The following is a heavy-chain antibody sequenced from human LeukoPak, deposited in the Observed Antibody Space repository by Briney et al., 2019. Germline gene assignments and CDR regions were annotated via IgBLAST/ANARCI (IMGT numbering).Heavy chain of an antibody. Sequence: ASVKVSCKASGYTFTDYSMYWVRQVPGQGLEWMGWINPYSGGTNYAQKFQGRVTMTRDTSISTAYMDLSSLRSDDTAVYYCAREGSAGDGAFDIWGQGTVVTVSS. CDR3: AREGSAGDGAFDI. CDR1: GYTFTDYS. D-gene: IGHD3-10*01. V-gene: IGHV1-2*02. J-gene: IGHJ3*02. CDR2: INPYSGGT.